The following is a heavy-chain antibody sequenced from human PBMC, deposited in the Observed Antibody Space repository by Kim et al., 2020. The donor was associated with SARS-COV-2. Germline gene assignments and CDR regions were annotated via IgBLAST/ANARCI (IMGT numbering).Heavy chain of an antibody. CDR1: GFTFSNYW. D-gene: IGHD3-3*01. Sequence: GGSLRLSCAASGFTFSNYWMHWVRQAPGKGLVWVSRINTDGTVTTYVDSVKGRFTISRDNEKNTLYLQMNSLRAEDTAVYYCAKVFTWFDPWGQGTLVAVSS. J-gene: IGHJ5*02. V-gene: IGHV3-74*01. CDR2: INTDGTVT. CDR3: AKVFTWFDP.